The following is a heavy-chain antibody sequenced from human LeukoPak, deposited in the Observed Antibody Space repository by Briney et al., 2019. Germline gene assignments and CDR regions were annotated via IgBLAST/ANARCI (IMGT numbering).Heavy chain of an antibody. Sequence: SVKVSCKASGGTFSSYTISWVRQAPGQGLEWLGRIIPILGIANYAQKFQGRVTITADKSTSTAYMELSSLRSEDTAVYYCARDPPAYYDFWSGYRRSPDAFDIWGQGTMVTVSS. CDR3: ARDPPAYYDFWSGYRRSPDAFDI. V-gene: IGHV1-69*04. CDR2: IIPILGIA. D-gene: IGHD3-3*01. J-gene: IGHJ3*02. CDR1: GGTFSSYT.